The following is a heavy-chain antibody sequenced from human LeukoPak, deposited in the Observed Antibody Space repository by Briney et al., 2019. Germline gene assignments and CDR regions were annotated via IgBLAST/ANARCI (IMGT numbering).Heavy chain of an antibody. Sequence: GGSLRLSCAASGFTFSSYAMSWVRQAPGKGLEWVSAISGSGGSTYYADSVKGRFTISRDNAKNTLYLQMNSLRAEATAVYYCAKDRTVAAGTLYYFDSWGQGTLVTVSS. CDR2: ISGSGGST. J-gene: IGHJ4*02. CDR3: AKDRTVAAGTLYYFDS. V-gene: IGHV3-23*01. D-gene: IGHD6-13*01. CDR1: GFTFSSYA.